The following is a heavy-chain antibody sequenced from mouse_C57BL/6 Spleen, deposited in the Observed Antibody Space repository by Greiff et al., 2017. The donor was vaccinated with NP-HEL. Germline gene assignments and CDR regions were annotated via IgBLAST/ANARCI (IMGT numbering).Heavy chain of an antibody. CDR1: GYTFTDYN. CDR2: INPNNGGT. D-gene: IGHD1-1*01. V-gene: IGHV1-18*01. Sequence: VQLKESGPELVKPGASVKIPCKASGYTFTDYNMDWVKQSHGKSLEWIGDINPNNGGTIYNQKFKGKATLTVDTSTSTAYMELRSLTSEDTAVYYCARRTVVATSMDYWGQGTSVTVSS. J-gene: IGHJ4*01. CDR3: ARRTVVATSMDY.